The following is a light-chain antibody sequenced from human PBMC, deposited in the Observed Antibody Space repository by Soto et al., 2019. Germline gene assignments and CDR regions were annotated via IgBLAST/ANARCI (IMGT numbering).Light chain of an antibody. V-gene: IGLV2-14*01. Sequence: QSALTQPASVSGSPGQSITISCTGTSSDVGAYNYVSWYKQHPGKAPKLMIYEVSHRPSGVSNRFSGSKSGNTASLTISGLQAEDEADYDCSSYTTSSTYVVFGGGTKLTVL. CDR2: EVS. J-gene: IGLJ2*01. CDR1: SSDVGAYNY. CDR3: SSYTTSSTYVV.